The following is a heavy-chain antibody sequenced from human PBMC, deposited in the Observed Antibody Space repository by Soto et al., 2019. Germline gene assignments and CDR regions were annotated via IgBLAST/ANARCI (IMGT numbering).Heavy chain of an antibody. D-gene: IGHD3-10*01. CDR1: GFTFNDYY. CDR3: ASNGRFGELQANY. Sequence: QVQLVESGGGLVKPGGSLRLSCAASGFTFNDYYMSWIRQAPGKGLEWVSYISSSSSNTNYADSVKGRFTISRDNANNSLYWQMNSLRVEDTAVYYCASNGRFGELQANYWGQGALVTVSS. V-gene: IGHV3-11*05. CDR2: ISSSSSNT. J-gene: IGHJ4*02.